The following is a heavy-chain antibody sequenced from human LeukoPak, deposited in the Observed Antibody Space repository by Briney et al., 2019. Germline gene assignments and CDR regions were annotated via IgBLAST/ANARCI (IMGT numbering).Heavy chain of an antibody. CDR2: IYYSGST. Sequence: SETLSLTCTVSGGSISSSSYYWGWIRQPPGRGLEWIGSIYYSGSTYYNPSLKSRVTISVDTSKNQFSLKLSSVTAADTAVYYCARMPPGGPLYSSGWYYFDYWGQGTLVTVSS. D-gene: IGHD6-19*01. J-gene: IGHJ4*02. CDR3: ARMPPGGPLYSSGWYYFDY. V-gene: IGHV4-39*07. CDR1: GGSISSSSYY.